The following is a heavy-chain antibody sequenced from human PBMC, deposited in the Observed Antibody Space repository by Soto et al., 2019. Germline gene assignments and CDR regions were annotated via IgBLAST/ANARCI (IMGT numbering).Heavy chain of an antibody. V-gene: IGHV3-30-3*01. CDR3: ARERHGDSSGYYYVGTSDY. Sequence: GGSLRLSCAGSGFTFSSYTMHWVRQDPGKGLEWLAVISNGGSSKYYADSVKGRFTISRDNSKNTLYLQMNSLRAEDTAVYYCARERHGDSSGYYYVGTSDYWGQGTLVTVSS. D-gene: IGHD3-22*01. CDR2: ISNGGSSK. J-gene: IGHJ4*02. CDR1: GFTFSSYT.